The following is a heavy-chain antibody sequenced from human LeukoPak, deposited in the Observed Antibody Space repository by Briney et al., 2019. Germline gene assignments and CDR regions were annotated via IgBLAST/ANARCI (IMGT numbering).Heavy chain of an antibody. J-gene: IGHJ4*02. D-gene: IGHD6-13*01. CDR3: ARRGAAAGTEDF. CDR2: ISYDGSNK. CDR1: GFTFSSYA. Sequence: GRSLRLSCAASGFTFSSYAMHWVRQAPGKGLEWVAAISYDGSNKYYADSVKGQFTISRDNSKNTLYLQMNSLRAEDTAVYYCARRGAAAGTEDFWGQGTLVTVSS. V-gene: IGHV3-30*03.